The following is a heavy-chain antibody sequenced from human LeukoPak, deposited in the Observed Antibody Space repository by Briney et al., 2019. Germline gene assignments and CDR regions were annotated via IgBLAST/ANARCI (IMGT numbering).Heavy chain of an antibody. CDR3: AREFPLAQLERPTAFDY. J-gene: IGHJ4*02. D-gene: IGHD1-1*01. V-gene: IGHV3-48*01. Sequence: GESLRLSCAASGFTFSSYSMNWVRQAPGKGLEWVSYISSSSSTIYYADSVKGRFTISRDNAKSSLYLQMNSLRAEDTAVYYCAREFPLAQLERPTAFDYWGQGTLVTVSS. CDR2: ISSSSSTI. CDR1: GFTFSSYS.